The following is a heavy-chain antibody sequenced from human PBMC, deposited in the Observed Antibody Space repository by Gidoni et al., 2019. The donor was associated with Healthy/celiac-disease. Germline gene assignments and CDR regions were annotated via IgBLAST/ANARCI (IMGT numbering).Heavy chain of an antibody. D-gene: IGHD4-17*01. J-gene: IGHJ4*02. CDR1: GGSFSGYY. Sequence: QVQLQQWGAGLLKPSETLSLTCAVYGGSFSGYYWSWIRQPPGKGLEWIGEINHSGSTNYNPSLKSRVTISVDTSKNQFSLKLSSVTAADTAVYYCARRHDYGDYEVDDYWGQGTLVTVSS. CDR2: INHSGST. V-gene: IGHV4-34*01. CDR3: ARRHDYGDYEVDDY.